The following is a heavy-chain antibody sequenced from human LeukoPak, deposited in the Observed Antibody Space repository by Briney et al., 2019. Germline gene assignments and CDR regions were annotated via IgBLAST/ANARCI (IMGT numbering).Heavy chain of an antibody. CDR2: ISTSSSTI. J-gene: IGHJ4*02. D-gene: IGHD3-10*01. Sequence: GGSLRLSCAASGFTFSSYSMNWVRQAPGKGLEGVSYISTSSSTIYYADSVNGRFTISRDNAKNSLYLQMSSLRDDDTAVYFCARSRGVSDYWGQGTLVTVSS. CDR1: GFTFSSYS. CDR3: ARSRGVSDY. V-gene: IGHV3-48*02.